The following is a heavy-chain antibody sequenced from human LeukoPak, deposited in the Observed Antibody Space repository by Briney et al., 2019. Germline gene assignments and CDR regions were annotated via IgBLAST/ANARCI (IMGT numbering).Heavy chain of an antibody. D-gene: IGHD3-22*01. CDR1: GFTFGDYA. V-gene: IGHV3-49*04. Sequence: PGGSLRLSCTAPGFTFGDYAMSWVRQAPGKGLEWVGFIRSKAYGGTTEYAASVKGRFTISRDDSKSIAYLQMNSLKTEDTAVYYCTRGRSYYYDSSGFDYWGQGTLVTVSS. CDR2: IRSKAYGGTT. CDR3: TRGRSYYYDSSGFDY. J-gene: IGHJ4*02.